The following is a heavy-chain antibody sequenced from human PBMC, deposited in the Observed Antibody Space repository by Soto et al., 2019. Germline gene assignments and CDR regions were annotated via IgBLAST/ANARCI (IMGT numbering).Heavy chain of an antibody. J-gene: IGHJ6*02. CDR3: ARDRSVLPMGRNYYYYGMDV. V-gene: IGHV1-69*13. Sequence: SVKVSCKASGGTFSSYAISWVRQAPGQGLEWMGGIIPIFGTANYAQKFQGRVTITADESTSTAYMELSSLRSEDTAVYYCARDRSVLPMGRNYYYYGMDVWGQGTTVTVSS. D-gene: IGHD3-3*01. CDR2: IIPIFGTA. CDR1: GGTFSSYA.